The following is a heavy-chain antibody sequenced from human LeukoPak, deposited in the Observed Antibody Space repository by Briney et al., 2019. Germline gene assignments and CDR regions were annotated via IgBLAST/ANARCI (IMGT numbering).Heavy chain of an antibody. Sequence: SETLSLTCTVSGGSISSGDYYWSWIRQPPGKGLEWIGYIYYCGSTYYNPSLKSRVTISVDTSKNQFSLKLSSVTAADTAVYYCARGPRDSGWLWGQGTLVTVSS. CDR3: ARGPRDSGWL. CDR1: GGSISSGDYY. J-gene: IGHJ4*02. V-gene: IGHV4-30-4*01. D-gene: IGHD6-19*01. CDR2: IYYCGST.